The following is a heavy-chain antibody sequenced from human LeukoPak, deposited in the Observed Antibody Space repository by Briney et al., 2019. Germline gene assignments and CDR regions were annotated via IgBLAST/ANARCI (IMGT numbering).Heavy chain of an antibody. D-gene: IGHD2-2*01. V-gene: IGHV3-30*18. CDR3: AKGPLRGTAAAIDY. CDR1: GFTFNNYG. J-gene: IGHJ4*02. CDR2: ISYDGRNK. Sequence: RPGGSLRLSCAASGFTFNNYGMHWVRQAPGKGLEWVAVISYDGRNKHYPDSVKGRFTLSRDISTDTLWLQMDSLRTEDTAVYYCAKGPLRGTAAAIDYWGQGTLVTVSS.